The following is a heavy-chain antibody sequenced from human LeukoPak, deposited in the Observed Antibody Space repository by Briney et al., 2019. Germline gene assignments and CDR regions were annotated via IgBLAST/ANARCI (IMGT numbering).Heavy chain of an antibody. D-gene: IGHD3-22*01. CDR2: ISWNSGSI. CDR1: GFTFDDYA. J-gene: IGHJ3*02. V-gene: IGHV3-9*01. Sequence: PGRSLRLSCAASGFTFDDYAMHWVRQAPGKGLEWVSGISWNSGSISYADSVKGRFTISRDNAKNSLYLQMNSLRAEDTALYYCAKDNYDSSGSLDIWGQGTMVTVSS. CDR3: AKDNYDSSGSLDI.